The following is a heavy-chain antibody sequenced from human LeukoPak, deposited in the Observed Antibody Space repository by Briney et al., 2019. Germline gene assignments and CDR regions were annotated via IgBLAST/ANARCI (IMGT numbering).Heavy chain of an antibody. CDR3: ARGASGYCSSTSCLDFDY. D-gene: IGHD2-2*01. CDR1: GGSISSYY. J-gene: IGHJ4*02. V-gene: IGHV4-59*01. CDR2: IYYSGST. Sequence: SETLSLTCTVYGGSISSYYWSWIRQPPGQGLEWIGYIYYSGSTNYNPSLKSRVTISVDTSKNQFSLKLSSVTAADTAVYYCARGASGYCSSTSCLDFDYWGQGTLVTVSS.